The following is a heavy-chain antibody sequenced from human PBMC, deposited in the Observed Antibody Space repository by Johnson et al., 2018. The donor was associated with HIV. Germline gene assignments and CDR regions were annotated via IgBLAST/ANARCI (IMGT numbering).Heavy chain of an antibody. Sequence: QMLLVESGGGVVQPGRSLRLSCAASGFTFSDYGMHWVRQAPGKGLEWVAVIWYDGSNRYYADSVKGRFTISRDNSKNTLYLQMNSLKIEDTAVYYCTKGSRIQFGFNDAFDIWGQGTMVTVSS. CDR2: IWYDGSNR. V-gene: IGHV3-33*06. D-gene: IGHD5-18*01. CDR1: GFTFSDYG. CDR3: TKGSRIQFGFNDAFDI. J-gene: IGHJ3*02.